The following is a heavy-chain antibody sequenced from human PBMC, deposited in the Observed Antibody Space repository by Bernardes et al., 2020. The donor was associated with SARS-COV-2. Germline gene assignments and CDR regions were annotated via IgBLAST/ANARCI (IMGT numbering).Heavy chain of an antibody. Sequence: GGSLRPSRTASGIPLCSYWMHWGRQIPGKGLVWVSRITPDGSNKDYAASVKGRFTISRDNAKNTVYLQMNSLRVEDTAVYYCATGGFGGSAPGMDAWGQGTTVTVSS. CDR1: GIPLCSYW. CDR2: ITPDGSNK. V-gene: IGHV3-74*01. J-gene: IGHJ6*02. D-gene: IGHD5-12*01. CDR3: ATGGFGGSAPGMDA.